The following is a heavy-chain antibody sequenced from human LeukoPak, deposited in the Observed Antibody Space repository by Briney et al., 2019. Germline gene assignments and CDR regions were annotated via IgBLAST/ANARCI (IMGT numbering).Heavy chain of an antibody. CDR3: ASTPPAYYYYSWFDP. CDR2: IYYSGST. CDR1: GGSISSYY. D-gene: IGHD3-22*01. Sequence: SETLSLTCTVSGGSISSYYWSWIRQPPGKGLEWIGYIYYSGSTNYNPSLKSRVTISVDTSKNQFSLKLSSVTAADTAVYYCASTPPAYYYYSWFDPWGQGTLVIVSS. J-gene: IGHJ5*02. V-gene: IGHV4-59*01.